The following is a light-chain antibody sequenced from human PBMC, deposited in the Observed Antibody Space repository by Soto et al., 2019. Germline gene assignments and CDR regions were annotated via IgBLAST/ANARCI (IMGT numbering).Light chain of an antibody. CDR3: QQYKDYSVIT. CDR2: RAS. CDR1: QTISSW. Sequence: DIQMTQSPSTLSASMGDKVTITCRASQTISSWLAWYRQKPGKAPKLLIYRASILEGGVPSRFSGSGYGTEFTLTISSLQPDDFATYYCQQYKDYSVITFGHQRRLEIK. V-gene: IGKV1-5*03. J-gene: IGKJ5*01.